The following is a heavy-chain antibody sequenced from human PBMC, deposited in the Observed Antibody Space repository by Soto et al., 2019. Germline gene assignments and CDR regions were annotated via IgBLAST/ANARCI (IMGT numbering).Heavy chain of an antibody. Sequence: EVVLAESGGGLAKPGGSLRLSCVVSGLTFDHACMIWVRQAPGKGLEWVGRIKSKSDGESTEYAAPVQGRFTLSRDDSKSTVDLEIDSLKTEDTGMYFCTTVDSRRSWTFDTWGQGTLVIVSS. J-gene: IGHJ5*02. CDR3: TTVDSRRSWTFDT. CDR1: GLTFDHAC. D-gene: IGHD6-13*01. V-gene: IGHV3-15*01. CDR2: IKSKSDGEST.